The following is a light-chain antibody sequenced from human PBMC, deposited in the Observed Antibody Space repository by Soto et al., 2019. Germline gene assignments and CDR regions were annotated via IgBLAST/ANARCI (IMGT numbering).Light chain of an antibody. CDR3: SSYAGSSNV. J-gene: IGLJ1*01. Sequence: QSALTQPPSASGSPGQSGAVSRPGTSSDVGGYNYVSWYQQHPGKAPKLMIYEVNKRPSGVPDRFSGSKSGNTASLTVSGLQAEDEADYYCSSYAGSSNVFGTGTKVTVL. CDR2: EVN. CDR1: SSDVGGYNY. V-gene: IGLV2-8*01.